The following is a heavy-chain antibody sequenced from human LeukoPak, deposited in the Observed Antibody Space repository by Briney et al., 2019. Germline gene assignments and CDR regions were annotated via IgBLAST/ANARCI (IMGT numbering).Heavy chain of an antibody. V-gene: IGHV4-39*07. CDR3: ARRRLAVAGIGAFDI. J-gene: IGHJ3*02. CDR1: GGSISSSSYY. CDR2: IYYSGST. D-gene: IGHD6-19*01. Sequence: SETLSLTCTVSGGSISSSSYYWGWIRQPPGKGLEWIGSIYYSGSTYYNPSLKSRVTISVDTSKNQFSLKLSSVTAADTAVYYCARRRLAVAGIGAFDIWGQGTMVTVSS.